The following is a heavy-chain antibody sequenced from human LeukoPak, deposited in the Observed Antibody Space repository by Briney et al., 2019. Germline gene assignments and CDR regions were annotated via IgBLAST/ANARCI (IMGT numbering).Heavy chain of an antibody. Sequence: GSSVKVSCKASGGTFSSYAISWARQAPGQGLEWMGRIIPIFGTANYAQKFQGRVTITTDESTSTAYMELSSLRSEDTAVYYCARDQITIFGVVISWFDPWGQGTLVTVSS. CDR3: ARDQITIFGVVISWFDP. D-gene: IGHD3-3*01. CDR2: IIPIFGTA. J-gene: IGHJ5*02. V-gene: IGHV1-69*05. CDR1: GGTFSSYA.